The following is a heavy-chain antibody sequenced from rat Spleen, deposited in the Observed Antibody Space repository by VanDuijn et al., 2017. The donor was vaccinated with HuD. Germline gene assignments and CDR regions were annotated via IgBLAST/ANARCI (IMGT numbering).Heavy chain of an antibody. J-gene: IGHJ4*01. CDR2: ISTGGGNT. Sequence: EVQLVESGGGLVQPGRSMKLSCAASGFTFSNYYMAWVRQAPTKGLEWVASISTGGGNTYYRDSVKGRLTIYRDNAKSTLYLQMDSLRSEDTATYYCTRGYVMDAWGQGASVTVSS. CDR1: GFTFSNYY. CDR3: TRGYVMDA. V-gene: IGHV5-25*01.